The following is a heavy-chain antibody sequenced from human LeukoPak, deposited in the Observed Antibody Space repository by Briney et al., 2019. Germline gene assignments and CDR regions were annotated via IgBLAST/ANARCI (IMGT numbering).Heavy chain of an antibody. J-gene: IGHJ6*02. CDR2: IKSRTHGGTA. CDR3: ATEYNGLDV. D-gene: IGHD5-12*01. CDR1: GFSFSTPW. V-gene: IGHV3-15*01. Sequence: GGSLRLSCAGSGFSFSTPWMSWVRRVPAKGLEWLCRIKSRTHGGTADYAAPVEGRFTISRDDSKSTLYLQMNSLKTEDTAVYIFATEYNGLDVWGLGTTVTVSS.